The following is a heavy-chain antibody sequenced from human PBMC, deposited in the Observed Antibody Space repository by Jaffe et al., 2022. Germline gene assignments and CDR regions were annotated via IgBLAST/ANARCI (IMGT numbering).Heavy chain of an antibody. V-gene: IGHV1-8*01. J-gene: IGHJ5*02. CDR1: GYTFTSYD. D-gene: IGHD3-3*01. CDR3: ARAPGGYYDFWSGYYLAPENWFDP. Sequence: QVQLVQSGAEVKKPGASVKVSCKASGYTFTSYDINWVRQATGQGLEWMGWMNPNSGNTGYAQKFQGRVTMTRNTSISTAYMELSSLRSADTAVYYCARAPGGYYDFWSGYYLAPENWFDPWGQGTLVTVSS. CDR2: MNPNSGNT.